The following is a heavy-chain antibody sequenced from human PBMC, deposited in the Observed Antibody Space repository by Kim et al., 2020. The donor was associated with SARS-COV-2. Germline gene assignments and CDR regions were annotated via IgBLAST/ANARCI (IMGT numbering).Heavy chain of an antibody. CDR1: GFSFKAYS. D-gene: IGHD3-10*01. V-gene: IGHV3-48*02. Sequence: GGSLRLSCAASGFSFKAYSMSWVRQAPGKGLEWISYIGITGSRIYYADSVKGRFTISRDNARNSLYLQMNSLRDEDTSVYYCARDHESPGEPVMDVWGQGTTVTVS. J-gene: IGHJ6*02. CDR3: ARDHESPGEPVMDV. CDR2: IGITGSRI.